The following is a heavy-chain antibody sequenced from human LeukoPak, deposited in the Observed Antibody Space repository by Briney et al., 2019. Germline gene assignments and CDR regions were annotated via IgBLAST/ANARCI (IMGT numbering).Heavy chain of an antibody. J-gene: IGHJ4*02. V-gene: IGHV3-15*01. D-gene: IGHD1-26*01. CDR1: GFTVRNAW. CDR3: MTDWDRPPY. Sequence: PGGTLRLSCAASGFTVRNAWMTWVRQAPGKGLEWVGRIKSEIDGGTTDYAAPVKGRFSISRDELKNTLYLQMNSLKTEDTAVYYCMTDWDRPPYWGQGTLVTVSS. CDR2: IKSEIDGGTT.